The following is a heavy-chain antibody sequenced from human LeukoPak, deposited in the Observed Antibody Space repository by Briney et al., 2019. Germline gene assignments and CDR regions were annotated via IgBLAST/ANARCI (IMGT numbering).Heavy chain of an antibody. J-gene: IGHJ4*02. CDR1: GFTFSSYA. CDR3: ARGADYYDSSGYC. Sequence: GGSLRLSCATSGFTFSSYAMHWVRQAPGKGLEWVAVISYDGSNKYYADSVKGRFTISRDNSKNTLYLQMNSLRAEDTAVYYCARGADYYDSSGYCWGQGTLATVSS. V-gene: IGHV3-30-3*01. D-gene: IGHD3-22*01. CDR2: ISYDGSNK.